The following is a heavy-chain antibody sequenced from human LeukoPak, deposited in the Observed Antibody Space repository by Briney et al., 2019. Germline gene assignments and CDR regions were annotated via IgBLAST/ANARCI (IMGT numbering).Heavy chain of an antibody. CDR3: ARVAERTWLPYDAAFDI. CDR1: GYSISDGYY. D-gene: IGHD3-9*01. J-gene: IGHJ3*02. CDR2: IYHGGST. V-gene: IGHV4-38-2*02. Sequence: ASETLSLTCTVSGYSISDGYYWGWIRQPPGKGLERIATIYHGGSTYYNPSLESRVTISLDTSKNHFSLNLTSVTAADTAMYYCARVAERTWLPYDAAFDIWGRGTMVTVSS.